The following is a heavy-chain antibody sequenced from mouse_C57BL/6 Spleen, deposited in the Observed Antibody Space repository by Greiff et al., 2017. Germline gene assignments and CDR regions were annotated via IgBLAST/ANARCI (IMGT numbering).Heavy chain of an antibody. V-gene: IGHV1-82*01. CDR2: IYPGDGDP. J-gene: IGHJ1*03. CDR1: GYAFSSSW. Sequence: VKLQESGPELVKPGASVKISCKASGYAFSSSWMNWVKQRPGKGLAWIGRIYPGDGDPNYNGQFKGKATLTADKSSSTAYMQLSSLTSEDSAVYCCARREGPSYGSDWYFDVGGTGTTVTVSS. CDR3: ARREGPSYGSDWYFDV. D-gene: IGHD1-1*01.